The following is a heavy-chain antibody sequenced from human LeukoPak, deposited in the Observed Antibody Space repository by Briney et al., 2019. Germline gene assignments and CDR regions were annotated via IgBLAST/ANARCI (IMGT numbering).Heavy chain of an antibody. V-gene: IGHV4-30-2*01. Sequence: SQTLSLTCTVSGGSISSGGYYWSWIRQPPGKGPEWIGYIYHSGSTYYNPSLKSRVTISVDRSKNQFSLKLSSVTAADTAVYYCARAYSESIGYCSSTSCRYAFDIWGQGTMVTVSS. CDR2: IYHSGST. J-gene: IGHJ3*02. CDR1: GGSISSGGYY. D-gene: IGHD2-2*01. CDR3: ARAYSESIGYCSSTSCRYAFDI.